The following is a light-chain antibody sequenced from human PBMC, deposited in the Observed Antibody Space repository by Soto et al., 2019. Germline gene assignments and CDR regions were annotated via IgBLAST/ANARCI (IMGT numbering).Light chain of an antibody. CDR3: SSYVGNDIWV. V-gene: IGLV2-8*01. CDR1: SSDVGGYKY. CDR2: EVT. J-gene: IGLJ3*02. Sequence: QSALTQPPSASGSPGQSVTISCTGTSSDVGGYKYVSWHQQHPGKAPKLMIYEVTKRPSGVPDRFSGSKSGNTASLTVSGLQAEDEADYYCSSYVGNDIWVFGGGNKLTVL.